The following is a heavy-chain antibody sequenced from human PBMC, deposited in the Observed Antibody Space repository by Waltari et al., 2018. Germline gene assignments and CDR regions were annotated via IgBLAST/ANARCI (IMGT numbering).Heavy chain of an antibody. Sequence: QVQLVESGGGVVQPGRSLRLSCAASGFTFSSYGMHWVRQAPGKGLEWVAVISYDGSNKYYADSVKGRFTISRDNSKNTLYLQMNSLRAEDTAVYYCAKREVPFNWFDPWGQGTLVTVSS. CDR1: GFTFSSYG. V-gene: IGHV3-30*18. J-gene: IGHJ5*02. D-gene: IGHD1-26*01. CDR2: ISYDGSNK. CDR3: AKREVPFNWFDP.